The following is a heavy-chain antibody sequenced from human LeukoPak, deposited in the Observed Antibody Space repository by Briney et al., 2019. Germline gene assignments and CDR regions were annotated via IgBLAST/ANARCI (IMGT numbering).Heavy chain of an antibody. J-gene: IGHJ3*02. CDR3: ARDLGGNAFDI. CDR1: GFTVSGNY. CDR2: IYSGGST. Sequence: PGGSLRLSCAAPGFTVSGNYMSWVRQAPGKGLEWVSLIYSGGSTYYADSVKGRFTISRDNSKNTLYLQMNSLRAEDTAVYYCARDLGGNAFDIWGQGTMVTVSS. V-gene: IGHV3-53*01.